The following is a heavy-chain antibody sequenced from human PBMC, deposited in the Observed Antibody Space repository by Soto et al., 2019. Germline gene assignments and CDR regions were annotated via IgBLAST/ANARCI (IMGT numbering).Heavy chain of an antibody. CDR1: GGSISSYY. V-gene: IGHV4-59*01. J-gene: IGHJ4*02. D-gene: IGHD6-6*01. CDR2: IYYSGST. CDR3: ASLRSSSGYFDY. Sequence: SETLSLTCTVSGGSISSYYWSWIRQPPGKGLEWIGYIYYSGSTNYNPSLKSRVTISVDTSKNQFSLKLSSVTAADTAVYYCASLRSSSGYFDYWGQGTLVTVSS.